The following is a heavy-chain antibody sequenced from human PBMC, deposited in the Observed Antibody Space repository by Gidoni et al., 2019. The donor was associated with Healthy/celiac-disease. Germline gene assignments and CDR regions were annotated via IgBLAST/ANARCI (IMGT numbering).Heavy chain of an antibody. CDR1: GYTFTGYY. D-gene: IGHD2-8*01. V-gene: IGHV1-2*04. Sequence: QVQLVQSGAEVKKPGASVKVSCKASGYTFTGYYMHWVRQAPGQGLEWLGWINPNSGGTNYAQKFQGWVTMTRDTSISTAYMELSRLRSDDTAVYYCARDVGPMGYATADSYYYYGMDVWGQGTTVTVSS. J-gene: IGHJ6*02. CDR2: INPNSGGT. CDR3: ARDVGPMGYATADSYYYYGMDV.